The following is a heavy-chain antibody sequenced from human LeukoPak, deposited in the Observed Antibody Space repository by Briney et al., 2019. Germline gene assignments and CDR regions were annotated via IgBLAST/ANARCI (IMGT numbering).Heavy chain of an antibody. CDR3: ARVSFDWATADWFDT. J-gene: IGHJ5*02. CDR2: IYYSGST. CDR1: GGSISSSSYY. V-gene: IGHV4-39*01. D-gene: IGHD6-13*01. Sequence: PSETLSLTCTVSGGSISSSSYYWGWIRQPPGKGLEWIGTIYYSGSTYYNPSLKSRVTISIDTPKNQFSLKLSSVTAADTAVYYCARVSFDWATADWFDTWGQGTLVTVSS.